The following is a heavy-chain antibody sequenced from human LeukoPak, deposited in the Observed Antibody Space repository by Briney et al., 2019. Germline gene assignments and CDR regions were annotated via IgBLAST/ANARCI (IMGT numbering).Heavy chain of an antibody. Sequence: PGGSLRLSCAASGFTLSRNEMNWVRQAPGKGLEWVAVIWYDASNKYYADSVKGRFTISRDNSKNTLYLQMNSLRDDDTAVYYCVRGVGVSRFNYLDSWGQGTLVIVSS. D-gene: IGHD6-13*01. CDR2: IWYDASNK. CDR3: VRGVGVSRFNYLDS. V-gene: IGHV3-33*08. J-gene: IGHJ4*02. CDR1: GFTLSRNE.